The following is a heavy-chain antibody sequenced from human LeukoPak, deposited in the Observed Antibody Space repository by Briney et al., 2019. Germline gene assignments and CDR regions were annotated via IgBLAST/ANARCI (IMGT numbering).Heavy chain of an antibody. V-gene: IGHV3-7*01. J-gene: IGHJ4*02. D-gene: IGHD3-3*01. CDR3: ARGPYYDFWSGYPTSYYFDY. Sequence: GGSLRLSCAASGFTFSSYWMSWVRQAPGKGLEGVANIKQDGSEKYYVDSVKGRFTISRDNAKNSLYLQMNSLRAEDTAVYYCARGPYYDFWSGYPTSYYFDYWGQGTLVTVSS. CDR2: IKQDGSEK. CDR1: GFTFSSYW.